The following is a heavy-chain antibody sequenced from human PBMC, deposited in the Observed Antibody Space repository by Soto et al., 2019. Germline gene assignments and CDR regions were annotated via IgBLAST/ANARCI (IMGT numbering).Heavy chain of an antibody. D-gene: IGHD3-10*01. CDR3: ARVTVRGLSGWY. CDR2: IYYSGST. CDR1: GGSISSGGYY. Sequence: QVQLQESGPGLVKPSQTLSLTCTVSGGSISSGGYYCSWIRQHPGKGLEWIGYIYYSGSTYYNPSLKSRVTISVDTSKNQFSLKLSSVTAVDTAVYYCARVTVRGLSGWYWGQGTLVTVSS. V-gene: IGHV4-31*03. J-gene: IGHJ4*02.